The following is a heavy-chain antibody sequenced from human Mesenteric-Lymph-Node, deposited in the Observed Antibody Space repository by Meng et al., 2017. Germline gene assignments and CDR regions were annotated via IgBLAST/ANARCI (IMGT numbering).Heavy chain of an antibody. D-gene: IGHD2-2*01. J-gene: IGHJ6*02. CDR2: INPNSGGT. V-gene: IGHV1-2*06. Sequence: ASVKVSCKASGYTFTGYYMHWVRQAPGQGLEWMGRINPNSGGTNYAQKFQGRVTMTRDTSISTAYMELSRLRSDDTAVYYCARAPNGVVPAAMEYYYYGMDVWGQGTTVTVSS. CDR1: GYTFTGYY. CDR3: ARAPNGVVPAAMEYYYYGMDV.